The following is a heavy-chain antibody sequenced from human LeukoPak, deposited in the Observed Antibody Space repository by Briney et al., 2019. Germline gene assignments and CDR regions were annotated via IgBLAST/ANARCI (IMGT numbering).Heavy chain of an antibody. D-gene: IGHD3-3*01. Sequence: PGGSLRLSCAASGFTLSSHAMHWVRQAPGKGLEWGAIMSNVGSKKFYADSLKGRFTISRDNSKNTLYLQMNSLRSEDTAVYFCARDGSVLRFLEWLFFLDSWGQGTLVTVSS. CDR2: MSNVGSKK. CDR3: ARDGSVLRFLEWLFFLDS. CDR1: GFTLSSHA. V-gene: IGHV3-30*07. J-gene: IGHJ4*02.